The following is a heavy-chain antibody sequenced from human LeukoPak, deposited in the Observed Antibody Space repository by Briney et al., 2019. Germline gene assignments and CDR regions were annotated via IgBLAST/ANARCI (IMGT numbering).Heavy chain of an antibody. CDR1: GGSISGYY. V-gene: IGHV4-59*08. CDR3: ARRYGSQDY. J-gene: IGHJ4*02. D-gene: IGHD3-10*01. CDR2: IYYSGST. Sequence: PSETLSLTCTVSGGSISGYYWSWIRQSPGKGLEWIGYIYYSGSTNYNPSLKSRVTISVDTSKNQFSLKLSSVTAADTAVYYCARRYGSQDYWGQPTLVTVSS.